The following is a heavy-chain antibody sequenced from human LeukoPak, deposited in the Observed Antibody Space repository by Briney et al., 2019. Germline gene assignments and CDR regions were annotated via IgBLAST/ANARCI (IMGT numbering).Heavy chain of an antibody. CDR1: GYTLTELS. CDR3: ATTRRRLATISRFSAFDI. Sequence: ASVKVSCKVSGYTLTELSMHWLRQAPGKGLEWMGGFDPEDGETIYAQKFQGRVTMTEDTSTDTAYMELSSLRSEDTAVYYCATTRRRLATISRFSAFDIWGQGTMVTVSS. V-gene: IGHV1-24*01. D-gene: IGHD5-24*01. CDR2: FDPEDGET. J-gene: IGHJ3*02.